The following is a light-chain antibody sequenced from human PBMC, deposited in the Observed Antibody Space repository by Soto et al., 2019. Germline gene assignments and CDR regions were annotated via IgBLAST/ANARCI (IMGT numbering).Light chain of an antibody. CDR3: RSYTSSSTYVV. Sequence: QSALTQPASVSGSPGQSITISCTVTSIDVGGYNYVSWYQQHPGKAPKLMIYDVSNRPSGVSNRFSGSKSGNTASLTISGLQAEDEADYYCRSYTSSSTYVVFGGGTKLTVL. CDR1: SIDVGGYNY. CDR2: DVS. V-gene: IGLV2-14*01. J-gene: IGLJ2*01.